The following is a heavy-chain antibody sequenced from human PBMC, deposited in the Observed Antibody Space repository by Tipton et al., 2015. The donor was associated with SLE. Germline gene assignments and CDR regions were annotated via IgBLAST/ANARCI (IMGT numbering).Heavy chain of an antibody. CDR1: GFTFNTYW. Sequence: SLRLSCAASGFTFNTYWMTWVRQAPGKGLEWVANINQDGSEKSSVDSVKGRFTISRDNAKNSLYLQMNSLRGEDTAVYYCAKGTEWGRYYYMDVWGKGTTVTVSS. CDR3: AKGTEWGRYYYMDV. J-gene: IGHJ6*03. V-gene: IGHV3-7*01. CDR2: INQDGSEK. D-gene: IGHD3-16*01.